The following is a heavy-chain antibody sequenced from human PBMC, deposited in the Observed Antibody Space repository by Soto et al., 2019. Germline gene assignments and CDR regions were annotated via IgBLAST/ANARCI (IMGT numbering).Heavy chain of an antibody. Sequence: GGSLRLSCAASGVTFSSYAMSWVRQAPGKGLEWVSAISASGGDTYYADSVKGRFTISRDNSKNTLYLQMNSLRAEDTAVYYCAKEGAPGLFDYWGQGTLVTVSS. J-gene: IGHJ4*02. V-gene: IGHV3-23*01. CDR3: AKEGAPGLFDY. CDR1: GVTFSSYA. CDR2: ISASGGDT. D-gene: IGHD1-26*01.